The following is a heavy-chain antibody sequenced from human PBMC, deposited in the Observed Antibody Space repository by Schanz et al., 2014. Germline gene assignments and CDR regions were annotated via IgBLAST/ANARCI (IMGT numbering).Heavy chain of an antibody. D-gene: IGHD2-2*02. J-gene: IGHJ6*03. Sequence: QVHLVQSGADVKKPGSSVRVSCKASGGTFSSYTISWVRQAPGQGLEWMGRIIPILGIANYAQNLQDRVTITAYKSTSTAYMKLTRLRSEDTVVYYCAGTYCSSTNCYTGYYYMDVWGKGTTVTVSS. CDR2: IIPILGIA. CDR3: AGTYCSSTNCYTGYYYMDV. V-gene: IGHV1-69*02. CDR1: GGTFSSYT.